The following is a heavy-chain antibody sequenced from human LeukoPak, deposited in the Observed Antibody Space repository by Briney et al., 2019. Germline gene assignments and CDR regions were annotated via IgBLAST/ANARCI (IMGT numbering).Heavy chain of an antibody. D-gene: IGHD4/OR15-4a*01. J-gene: IGHJ3*02. Sequence: GGSLRLSCADSGFTFTSYAMHWVRQAPGKGLEYVSATDISGRSTYYATSVNGRFTVSRDNSKNTLYLQMGSLRAEDMAVYYFARTITSRPNDAFDIWGQGTMVTVSS. CDR3: ARTITSRPNDAFDI. CDR1: GFTFTSYA. CDR2: TDISGRST. V-gene: IGHV3-64*01.